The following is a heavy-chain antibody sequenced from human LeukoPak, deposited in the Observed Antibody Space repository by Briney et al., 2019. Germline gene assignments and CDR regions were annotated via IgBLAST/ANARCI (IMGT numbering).Heavy chain of an antibody. J-gene: IGHJ6*02. CDR2: IKQDGSEK. CDR1: GFTFSNYW. Sequence: GGSLRLSCAASGFTFSNYWMSWVRQAPGKGLEWVANIKQDGSEKYYVDSVKGRFTISRDNAKNSLYLQMNSLRAEDTAVYYCAKERAVVPRGGLDVWGQGTTVTVSS. V-gene: IGHV3-7*03. D-gene: IGHD2-2*01. CDR3: AKERAVVPRGGLDV.